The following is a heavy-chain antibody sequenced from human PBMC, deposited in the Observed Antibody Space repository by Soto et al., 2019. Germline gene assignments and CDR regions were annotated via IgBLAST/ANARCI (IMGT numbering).Heavy chain of an antibody. CDR2: ISSSSSYI. CDR1: GFAFSSYS. J-gene: IGHJ3*02. Sequence: GGSLRLSCAASGFAFSSYSMNWVRQAPGKGLEWVSSISSSSSYIYYADSVKGRFTISRDNAKNTLYLQMNSLRAEDTAVYYCARGGIRDDAFDIWGQGTMVTVSS. CDR3: ARGGIRDDAFDI. V-gene: IGHV3-21*01.